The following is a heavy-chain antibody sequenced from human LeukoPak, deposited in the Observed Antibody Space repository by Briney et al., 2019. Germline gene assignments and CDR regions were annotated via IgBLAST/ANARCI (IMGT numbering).Heavy chain of an antibody. Sequence: GGSLRLCCAASGFTFSTYTVNWVRQATGKGLEWVSSISSGSSYIYYADSMKGRFTISRDNAKNSLYLQMNSLKAEDTAVYFCASHYDIDYWGQGTLVTVSS. CDR1: GFTFSTYT. J-gene: IGHJ4*02. V-gene: IGHV3-21*06. D-gene: IGHD3-9*01. CDR3: ASHYDIDY. CDR2: ISSGSSYI.